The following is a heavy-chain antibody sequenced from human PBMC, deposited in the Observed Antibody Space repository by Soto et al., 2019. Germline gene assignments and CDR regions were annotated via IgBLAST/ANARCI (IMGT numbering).Heavy chain of an antibody. CDR2: IYYSGST. CDR3: ARDTLTATALLGYFDY. V-gene: IGHV4-61*01. D-gene: IGHD1-20*01. Sequence: PSETLSLTCTVSGYSVSSRNYYWSWIRQSPGKGLEWIGYIYYSGSTNYNPSLKSRVTISLDTSKNQFSLKLSSVTAADTAVYYCARDTLTATALLGYFDYWGQGTLVTVSS. J-gene: IGHJ4*02. CDR1: GYSVSSRNYY.